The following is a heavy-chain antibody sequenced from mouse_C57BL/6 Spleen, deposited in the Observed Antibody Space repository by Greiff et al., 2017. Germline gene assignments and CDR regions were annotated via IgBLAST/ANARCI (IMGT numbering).Heavy chain of an antibody. Sequence: VQLKESGPGLVKPSQSLSLTCSVTGYSITSGYYWNWIRQFPGNKLEWMGYISYDGSNNYNPSLKNRISITRDTSKNQFFLKLNSVTTEDTATYYCARDYDGGGYYFDYWGQGTTLTVSS. CDR2: ISYDGSN. V-gene: IGHV3-6*01. J-gene: IGHJ2*01. CDR1: GYSITSGYY. CDR3: ARDYDGGGYYFDY. D-gene: IGHD2-12*01.